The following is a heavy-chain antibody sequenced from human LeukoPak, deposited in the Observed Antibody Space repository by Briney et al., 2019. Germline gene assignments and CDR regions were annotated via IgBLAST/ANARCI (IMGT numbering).Heavy chain of an antibody. V-gene: IGHV3-23*01. Sequence: PGGSLRLSCAASGFTFSSYAMSWVRQAPGKGLEWVSAISGSGGSTYYADSVKGRFTISRDNSKNTVYLQMNSLRAEDTAVYYCAKGDIVVVPAALEFDYWGQGTLVTVSS. CDR1: GFTFSSYA. CDR3: AKGDIVVVPAALEFDY. J-gene: IGHJ4*02. CDR2: ISGSGGST. D-gene: IGHD2-2*01.